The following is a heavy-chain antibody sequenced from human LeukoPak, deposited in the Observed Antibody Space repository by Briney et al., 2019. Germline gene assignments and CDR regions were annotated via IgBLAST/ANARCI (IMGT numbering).Heavy chain of an antibody. CDR1: GYTFTGYY. CDR3: ARVPTVTAEDWFDP. V-gene: IGHV1-2*02. Sequence: ASVKVSCKASGYTFTGYYMHWVRQAPGQGLEWMGWINPNSGGTNYAQKFQGRVTMTRDTSISTAYMELSRLRSDDTAAYYCARVPTVTAEDWFDPWGQGTLVTVSS. J-gene: IGHJ5*02. CDR2: INPNSGGT. D-gene: IGHD4-17*01.